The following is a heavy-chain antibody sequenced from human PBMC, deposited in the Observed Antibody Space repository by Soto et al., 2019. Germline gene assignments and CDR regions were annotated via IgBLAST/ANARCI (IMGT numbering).Heavy chain of an antibody. V-gene: IGHV6-1*01. CDR2: TYYRSNWRH. Sequence: PSQTLSLTCAISGDSVSCNTAAWNWIRSSPSRGLEWLGRTYYRSNWRHDYAVSVKSRITVNPDTSKNHFSLQLNSVTPDDTAVYYCARGVAGSGFDLWGRGTLVTVSS. CDR3: ARGVAGSGFDL. CDR1: GDSVSCNTAA. J-gene: IGHJ4*02. D-gene: IGHD6-19*01.